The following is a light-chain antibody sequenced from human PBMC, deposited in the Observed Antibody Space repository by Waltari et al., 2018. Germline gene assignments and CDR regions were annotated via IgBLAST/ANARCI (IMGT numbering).Light chain of an antibody. J-gene: IGKJ1*01. CDR1: QSVNDH. V-gene: IGKV3-15*01. CDR3: QQYNNWPPWT. CDR2: AAS. Sequence: EIVLTQSPATLSVSPGERATLSCRASQSVNDHLAWYQQKPGQAPRFLIYAASTRATGIPARFSGSGSGTEFTLTISSLQSEDFAVYYCQQYNNWPPWTFGQGTTVEIK.